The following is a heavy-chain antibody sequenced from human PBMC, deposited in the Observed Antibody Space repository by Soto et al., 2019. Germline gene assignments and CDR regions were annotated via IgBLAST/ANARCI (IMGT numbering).Heavy chain of an antibody. D-gene: IGHD1-26*01. CDR1: GYTLTGYY. J-gene: IGHJ6*02. CDR2: INPNSGGT. V-gene: IGHV1-2*02. Sequence: ASLKVSCKASGYTLTGYYMHWVRQAPGQGLEWMGWINPNSGGTNYAQKFQGRVTMTRDTSISTAYMELSRLRSDDTAVYYCARVIEAKLQYYYGMDVWGQGTTVTVSS. CDR3: ARVIEAKLQYYYGMDV.